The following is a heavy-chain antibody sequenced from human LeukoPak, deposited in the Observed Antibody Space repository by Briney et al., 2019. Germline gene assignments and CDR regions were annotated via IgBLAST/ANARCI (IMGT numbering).Heavy chain of an antibody. CDR1: GYTLTELS. J-gene: IGHJ3*02. V-gene: IGHV1-24*01. CDR3: ATDPGAGTTAFLAFDI. CDR2: FYPEDGET. D-gene: IGHD1-1*01. Sequence: ASVKVSCKVSGYTLTELSMHWGRQGPGKGLEWRGGFYPEDGETIYAQKFQGRVTMTEDTSTDTAYMELSSLRSEDTAVYYCATDPGAGTTAFLAFDIWGQGTMVTVSS.